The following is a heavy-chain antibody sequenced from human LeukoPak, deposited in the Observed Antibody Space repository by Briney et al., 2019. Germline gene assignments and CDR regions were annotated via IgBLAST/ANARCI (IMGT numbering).Heavy chain of an antibody. D-gene: IGHD4-17*01. CDR3: ARHDYGDYAADY. CDR1: GGSTSSSSYY. J-gene: IGHJ4*02. V-gene: IGHV4-39*01. CDR2: IYYSGST. Sequence: PSETLSLTCTVSGGSTSSSSYYWGWIRQPPGKGLEWIGSIYYSGSTYYNPSLKSRVTISVDTSKNQFSLKLSSVTAADTAVYYCARHDYGDYAADYWGQGTLVTVSS.